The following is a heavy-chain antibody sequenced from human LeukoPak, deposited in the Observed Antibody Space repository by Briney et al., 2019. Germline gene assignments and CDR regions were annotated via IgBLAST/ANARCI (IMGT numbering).Heavy chain of an antibody. CDR1: GGSISSYY. J-gene: IGHJ6*03. V-gene: IGHV4-4*07. D-gene: IGHD6-6*01. CDR2: IYTSGST. CDR3: ARDVRRSSSSANSYYYYMDV. Sequence: SETLSLTCTVSGGSISSYYWSWIRQPAGKGLEWIGRIYTSGSTNYNPSLKSRVTMSVDTSKNQFSLKLSSVTAADTAVYYCARDVRRSSSSANSYYYYMDVWGKGTTVTVSS.